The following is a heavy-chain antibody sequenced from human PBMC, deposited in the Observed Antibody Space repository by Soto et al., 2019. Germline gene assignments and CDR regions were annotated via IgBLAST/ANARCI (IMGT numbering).Heavy chain of an antibody. CDR2: INPNSGVT. J-gene: IGHJ5*02. D-gene: IGHD6-13*01. V-gene: IGHV1-2*02. CDR3: ATIHRSSTSRGSDFDP. Sequence: QVQLVQSGAEVKKPGASVKVSCKAYDYYFPGYNIHWVRQAPGQGLEWMGWINPNSGVTTYAQKFQGRVTPTRDTSISTAYLDVRRLRSDDTAVYYCATIHRSSTSRGSDFDPWGQGTQVTVSS. CDR1: DYYFPGYN.